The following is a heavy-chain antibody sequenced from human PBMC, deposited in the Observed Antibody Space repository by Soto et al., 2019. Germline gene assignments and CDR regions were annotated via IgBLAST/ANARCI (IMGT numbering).Heavy chain of an antibody. CDR2: ISDYGRI. Sequence: GGSLRLSCAASGFTFGNYWMHWVRQAPGKGLVWVSRISDYGRINYADSVKDQFIISRDDARSELYLQLNDLRVEDTATYYCARGGLEPFDHWGQGALVTGSS. J-gene: IGHJ4*02. CDR3: ARGGLEPFDH. V-gene: IGHV3-74*01. D-gene: IGHD1-1*01. CDR1: GFTFGNYW.